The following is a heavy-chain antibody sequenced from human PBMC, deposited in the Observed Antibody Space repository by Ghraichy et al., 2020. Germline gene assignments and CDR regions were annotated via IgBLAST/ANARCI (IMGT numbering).Heavy chain of an antibody. D-gene: IGHD2-15*01. J-gene: IGHJ4*02. CDR2: IKSDGSST. CDR3: AREYCSGGRCFFGTGGSHFDY. CDR1: GFTLSNYW. V-gene: IGHV3-74*01. Sequence: GESLRLSCAASGFTLSNYWMHWVRQAPGKGLVWVSRIKSDGSSTIYADSVKGRFTISRDNAKNTLYLQMNSLRAEDTAEYYCAREYCSGGRCFFGTGGSHFDYWGQGTPVTVSS.